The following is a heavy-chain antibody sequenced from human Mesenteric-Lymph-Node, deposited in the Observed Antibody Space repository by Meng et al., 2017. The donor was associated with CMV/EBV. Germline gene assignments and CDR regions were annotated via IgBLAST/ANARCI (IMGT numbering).Heavy chain of an antibody. CDR2: IKSKTDGGTT. D-gene: IGHD3-22*01. V-gene: IGHV3-15*01. CDR3: TTDGYYDSSGYYYGDY. CDR1: GGSISGRSYHW. J-gene: IGHJ4*02. Sequence: GGSLRLSCTVSGGSISGRSYHWGWIRQAPGKGLEWVGRIKSKTDGGTTDYAAPVKGRFTISRDDSKNTLYLQMNSLKTEDTAVYYCTTDGYYDSSGYYYGDYWGQGTLVTVSS.